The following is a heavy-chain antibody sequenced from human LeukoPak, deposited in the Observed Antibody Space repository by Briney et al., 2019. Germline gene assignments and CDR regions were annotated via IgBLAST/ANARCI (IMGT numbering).Heavy chain of an antibody. V-gene: IGHV1-18*01. Sequence: GASVKVSCKASGYTFTSYGISWVRQAPGQGLEWMGWISAYNGNTNYAQKLQGRVTMTTDTSTSTAYMELRGLRSDDTAVYYCARDKGRGYYDFWRGYPHAFDIWGQGTMVTVSS. D-gene: IGHD3-3*01. CDR2: ISAYNGNT. J-gene: IGHJ3*02. CDR3: ARDKGRGYYDFWRGYPHAFDI. CDR1: GYTFTSYG.